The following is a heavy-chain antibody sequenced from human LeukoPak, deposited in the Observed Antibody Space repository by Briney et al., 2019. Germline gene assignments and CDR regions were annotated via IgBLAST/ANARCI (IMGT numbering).Heavy chain of an antibody. D-gene: IGHD4-17*01. V-gene: IGHV3-23*01. CDR3: AKISTVTANFDH. CDR2: IDSSGSYT. J-gene: IGHJ4*02. Sequence: GGSLRLSCAASGFAFGNYAMGWVRQAPGKGLEWASSIDSSGSYTPSADSVKGRFTISRDNSENTAYLQMNSLRAEDTAVYSCAKISTVTANFDHWGQGTLVTVSS. CDR1: GFAFGNYA.